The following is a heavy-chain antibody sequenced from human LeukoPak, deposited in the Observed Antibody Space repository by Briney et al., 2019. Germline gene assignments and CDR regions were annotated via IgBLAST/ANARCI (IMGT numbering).Heavy chain of an antibody. CDR2: IYTSGST. CDR1: GGYISSYY. CDR3: ARAAIVVVTAAMALYAFDI. D-gene: IGHD2-2*01. J-gene: IGHJ3*02. Sequence: SETLSLTCTVSGGYISSYYWSWIRQPAGKGLEWIGRIYTSGSTKYNPSLERRVTMSVDISKTQFSLKQSCVTCADTAVYYCARAAIVVVTAAMALYAFDIWGQGTRVTVS. V-gene: IGHV4-4*07.